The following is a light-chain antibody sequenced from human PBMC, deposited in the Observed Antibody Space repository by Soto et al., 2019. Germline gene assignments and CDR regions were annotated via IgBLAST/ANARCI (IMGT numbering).Light chain of an antibody. CDR3: QQYNNWRP. CDR1: QSVSTS. V-gene: IGKV3-15*01. Sequence: EIVMTQSPATLSVSPGERATLSCRASQSVSTSFAAYQQKPGQAPRLLISGASTKTTGVPARVSGSGSATEVTLAIRGLQSEVFAFCYCQQYNNWRPFGQGPKGEIK. J-gene: IGKJ1*01. CDR2: GAS.